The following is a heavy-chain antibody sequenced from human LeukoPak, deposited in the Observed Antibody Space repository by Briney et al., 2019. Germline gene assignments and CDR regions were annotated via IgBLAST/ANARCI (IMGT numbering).Heavy chain of an antibody. CDR2: IYYSGST. J-gene: IGHJ4*02. Sequence: SETLSLTCTVSGGSISSSSYYWGWIRQPPGKGLEWIGSIYYSGSTYYNSSLKSRVTISVDTSKNQFSLKLSSVTAADTAVYYCARTKKYYFDYWGQGTLVTVSS. CDR3: ARTKKYYFDY. V-gene: IGHV4-39*07. CDR1: GGSISSSSYY.